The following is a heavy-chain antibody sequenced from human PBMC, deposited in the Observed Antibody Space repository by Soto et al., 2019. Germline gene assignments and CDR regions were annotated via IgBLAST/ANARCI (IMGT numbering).Heavy chain of an antibody. D-gene: IGHD2-2*01. V-gene: IGHV1-18*01. J-gene: IGHJ5*02. CDR1: GYTFSNYG. Sequence: QVQLVQSGGEVKRPGASVKVSCKTSGYTFSNYGITWVRQAPGQPLEWLGWISLYSDGTNYAQKFQCRVSMTTYTSTDTAYMELRSLRSDDTAVYYCARVVPGAEAWFGPWGKGTLVTVSS. CDR3: ARVVPGAEAWFGP. CDR2: ISLYSDGT.